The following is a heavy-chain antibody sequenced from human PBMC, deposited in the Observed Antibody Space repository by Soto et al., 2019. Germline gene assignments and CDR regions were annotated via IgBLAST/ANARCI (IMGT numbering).Heavy chain of an antibody. Sequence: QVQLVESGGGVVQPGRSLRLSCAASGFAFSSYGMHWVRQAPGKGLEWVAVISYDGSIIYYADSVKGRFTISRDNSKNTLYLQMNSLRAEDTAVYYCARPGRDLWSGRYYFDFWGQGTLVPVSS. J-gene: IGHJ4*02. CDR3: ARPGRDLWSGRYYFDF. CDR2: ISYDGSII. CDR1: GFAFSSYG. V-gene: IGHV3-30*03. D-gene: IGHD3-3*01.